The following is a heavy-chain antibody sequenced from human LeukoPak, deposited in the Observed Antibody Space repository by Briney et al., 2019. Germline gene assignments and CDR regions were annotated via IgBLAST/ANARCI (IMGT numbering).Heavy chain of an antibody. D-gene: IGHD3-3*01. V-gene: IGHV3-7*01. CDR2: IKQDGSEK. J-gene: IGHJ4*02. Sequence: PGGSLRLSCADSGSSFSSYWMTWVRQAPGKGLEWVANIKQDGSEKYYADSVKGRFTISRDNAKNSLYLQMNSLRAEDTAVYYCARETNDFWSGRRIDYWGQGTLVTVSS. CDR1: GSSFSSYW. CDR3: ARETNDFWSGRRIDY.